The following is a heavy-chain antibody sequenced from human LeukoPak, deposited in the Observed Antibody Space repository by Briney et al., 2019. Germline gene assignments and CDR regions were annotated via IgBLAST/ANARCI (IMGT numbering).Heavy chain of an antibody. Sequence: GASVKVSCKASGYTFTSYGISWVRQAPGQGLEWMVWISAYNGNTNYAQKLQGRVTMTTDTSTSTAYMELRSLRSDDTAVYYCARDRGYYYDSSGYYHFWGQGTMVTVSS. V-gene: IGHV1-18*01. CDR2: ISAYNGNT. D-gene: IGHD3-22*01. CDR3: ARDRGYYYDSSGYYHF. J-gene: IGHJ3*01. CDR1: GYTFTSYG.